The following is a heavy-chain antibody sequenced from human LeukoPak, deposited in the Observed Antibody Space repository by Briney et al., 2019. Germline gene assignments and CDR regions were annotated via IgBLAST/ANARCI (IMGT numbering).Heavy chain of an antibody. CDR3: AAHYDFWSGYSWFDP. V-gene: IGHV1-58*02. Sequence: ASVKVSCKASGFTFTSSAMQWVRQARGQRLEWIGWAVVGSGNTNYAQKFQERVTITRDMSTSTAYMELSSLRSEDTAVYYCAAHYDFWSGYSWFDPWGQGTLVTVSS. D-gene: IGHD3-3*01. J-gene: IGHJ5*02. CDR1: GFTFTSSA. CDR2: AVVGSGNT.